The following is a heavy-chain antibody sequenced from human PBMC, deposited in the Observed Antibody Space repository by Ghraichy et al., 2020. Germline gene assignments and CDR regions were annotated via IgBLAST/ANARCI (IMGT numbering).Heavy chain of an antibody. CDR1: GGSFSGYY. Sequence: SQTLSLTCAVYGGSFSGYYWSWIRQPPGKGLEWIGEINHSGSTNYNPSLKSRVTISVDTSKNQFSLKLSSVTAADTAVYYCARLLYDFWSGKPLEGIDYWGQGTLVTVSS. D-gene: IGHD3-3*01. CDR3: ARLLYDFWSGKPLEGIDY. J-gene: IGHJ4*02. V-gene: IGHV4-34*01. CDR2: INHSGST.